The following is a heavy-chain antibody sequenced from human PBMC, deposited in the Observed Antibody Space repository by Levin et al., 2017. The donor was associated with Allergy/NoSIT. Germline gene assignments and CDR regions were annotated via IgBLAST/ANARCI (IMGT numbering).Heavy chain of an antibody. V-gene: IGHV3-30*04. CDR3: ASAVSYYSDSSAFDV. J-gene: IGHJ3*01. Sequence: LGESLKISCAASGFTFSSFNIHWVRQAPGKGLEWVTIISYDGSNKYYADSVKGRFTISRDNSKNTLYLQMNSLRAEDTAVYYCASAVSYYSDSSAFDVWGQGTMVTVSS. CDR2: ISYDGSNK. D-gene: IGHD3-22*01. CDR1: GFTFSSFN.